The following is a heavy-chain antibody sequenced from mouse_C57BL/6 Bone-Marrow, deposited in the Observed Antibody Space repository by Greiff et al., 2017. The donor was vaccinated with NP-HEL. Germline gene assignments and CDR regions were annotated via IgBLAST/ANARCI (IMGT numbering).Heavy chain of an antibody. CDR1: GYTFTDYE. CDR3: TRNTTVAYYFDY. CDR2: IDPETGGT. V-gene: IGHV1-15*01. Sequence: QVQLKESGAELVRPGASVTLSCKASGYTFTDYEMHWVKQTPVHGLEWIGAIDPETGGTAYNQKFKGKAILTADKSSSTAYMELRSLTSEDSAVYYCTRNTTVAYYFDYWGQGTTLTVSS. J-gene: IGHJ2*01. D-gene: IGHD1-1*01.